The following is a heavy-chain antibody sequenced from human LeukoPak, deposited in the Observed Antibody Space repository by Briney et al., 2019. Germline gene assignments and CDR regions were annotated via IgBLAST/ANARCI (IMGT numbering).Heavy chain of an antibody. CDR2: IKRDGSEE. CDR3: ARFAIVPTMRAVDY. J-gene: IGHJ4*02. V-gene: IGHV3-7*01. D-gene: IGHD5-12*01. CDR1: EFPLSDYW. Sequence: GGSLTLSCAASEFPLSDYWMTWVRQAPGKGLEWVANIKRDGSEEYYVDSVKGRFTISRDNAKNSLYLQMNSLRVEGTAVYYCARFAIVPTMRAVDYWGQGTLVTVSS.